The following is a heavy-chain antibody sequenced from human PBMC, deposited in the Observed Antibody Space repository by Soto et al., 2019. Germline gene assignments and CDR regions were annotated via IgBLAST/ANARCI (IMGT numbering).Heavy chain of an antibody. D-gene: IGHD5-12*01. V-gene: IGHV4-34*01. Sequence: QVQLQQWGAGLLKPSETLSLTCAVYGGSFSGYYWSWIRQPPGKGLEWIGEINHSGSTNYNPSLKSRVTISVDTSKNQFSLKLSSVTAADTAVYYCARNSNIVATRPLDYWGQGTLVTVSS. J-gene: IGHJ4*02. CDR3: ARNSNIVATRPLDY. CDR1: GGSFSGYY. CDR2: INHSGST.